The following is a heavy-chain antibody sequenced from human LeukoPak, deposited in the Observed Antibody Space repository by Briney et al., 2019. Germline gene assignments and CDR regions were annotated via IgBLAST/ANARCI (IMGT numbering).Heavy chain of an antibody. D-gene: IGHD1-26*01. CDR2: IIPIFGTA. J-gene: IGHJ4*02. CDR1: GGTFSSYA. CDR3: ARSKWEPRTFDY. V-gene: IGHV1-69*05. Sequence: SVNVSCKASGGTFSSYAISWGRQAPGQGLEWMGGIIPIFGTANYAQKFQGRVTITTDESTSTAYMELRSLRSEDTAVYYCARSKWEPRTFDYWGQGTLVTVSS.